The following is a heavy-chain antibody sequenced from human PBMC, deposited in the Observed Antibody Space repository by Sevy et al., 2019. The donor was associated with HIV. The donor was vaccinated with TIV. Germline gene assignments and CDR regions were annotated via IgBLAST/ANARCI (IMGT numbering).Heavy chain of an antibody. Sequence: SETLSLTCAVSGDSISSGIYSWNWIRQPPGKGLEWIGYIYHTGNTYYHPSLRSRVTISVETSKNHFSLKLTSVTAADTAVHYCARDSGDYPYYFDHWGQGTLVTVSS. D-gene: IGHD2-21*02. CDR3: ARDSGDYPYYFDH. V-gene: IGHV4-30-2*01. CDR2: IYHTGNT. J-gene: IGHJ4*02. CDR1: GDSISSGIYS.